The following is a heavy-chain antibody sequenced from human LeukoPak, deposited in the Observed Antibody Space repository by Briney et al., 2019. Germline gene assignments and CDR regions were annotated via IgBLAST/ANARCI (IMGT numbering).Heavy chain of an antibody. CDR2: IYSGGST. D-gene: IGHD6-13*01. CDR1: GFTVSSNY. CDR3: AKDGAAAGINWFDP. J-gene: IGHJ5*02. V-gene: IGHV3-53*01. Sequence: GGSLRLSCAASGFTVSSNYMSWVRQAPGKGLEWVSVIYSGGSTYYADSVKGRFTISRDNSKNTLYLQMNSLRAEDTAVYYCAKDGAAAGINWFDPWGQGTLVTVSS.